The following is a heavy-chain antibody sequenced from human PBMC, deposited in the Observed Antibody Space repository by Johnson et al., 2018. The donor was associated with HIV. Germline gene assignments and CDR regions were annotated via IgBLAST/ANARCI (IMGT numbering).Heavy chain of an antibody. D-gene: IGHD6-19*01. CDR1: GFTFSSYG. J-gene: IGHJ3*01. Sequence: QVQLVESGGGVVQPGRSLRLSCAASGFTFSSYGMHWVRQAPGKGLEWVAVISYDGSNKYYADSVKGRFTISRDNSKNTLYLQMKSLRPEDTSIYYCAKDDNLGVWYSDAFDVWGQGTVVTVSS. CDR2: ISYDGSNK. CDR3: AKDDNLGVWYSDAFDV. V-gene: IGHV3-30*18.